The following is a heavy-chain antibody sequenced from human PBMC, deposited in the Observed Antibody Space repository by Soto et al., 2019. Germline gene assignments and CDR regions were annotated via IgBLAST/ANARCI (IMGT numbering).Heavy chain of an antibody. J-gene: IGHJ4*02. Sequence: GASVKLSCKASGYTFTSYYMHWVRQAPGQGLEWMGVINPIFGTTSYAQKFQGRVTITADESTSTAYMELSSLRSEDTAVYYCARDGVSSGYYWGQGTLVTVSS. CDR3: ARDGVSSGYY. CDR1: GYTFTSYY. D-gene: IGHD6-19*01. V-gene: IGHV1-46*01. CDR2: INPIFGTT.